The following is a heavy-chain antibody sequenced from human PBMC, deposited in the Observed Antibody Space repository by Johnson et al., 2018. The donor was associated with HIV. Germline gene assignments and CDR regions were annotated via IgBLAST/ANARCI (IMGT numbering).Heavy chain of an antibody. J-gene: IGHJ3*02. V-gene: IGHV3-7*03. Sequence: VQLVESGGGLVQPGGSLRLSCAASGFTFSSYWMSWVRQAPGKGLEWVANIKQDGSEKYYVDSVKGRFTISRDNAKNSLYLQMNSLRAEDTAVYYCITGGSGTIPSGAFDIWGQGTMVTVSS. CDR3: ITGGSGTIPSGAFDI. CDR2: IKQDGSEK. CDR1: GFTFSSYW. D-gene: IGHD1-26*01.